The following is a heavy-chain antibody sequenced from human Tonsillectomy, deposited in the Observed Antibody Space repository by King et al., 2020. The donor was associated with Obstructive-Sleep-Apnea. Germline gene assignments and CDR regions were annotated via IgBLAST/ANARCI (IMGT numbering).Heavy chain of an antibody. CDR3: ARVGIAVAVHFDY. V-gene: IGHV4-39*07. CDR1: GGSISSSSYY. Sequence: QLQESGPGLVKPSETLSLTCTVSGGSISSSSYYWGWIRQPPGKGLEWIGSIYYSGSTYYNPSLKSRVPISVDTSKNQFSLKLSSVTAAATAVYYCARVGIAVAVHFDYWGQGTLVTVSS. CDR2: IYYSGST. J-gene: IGHJ4*02. D-gene: IGHD6-19*01.